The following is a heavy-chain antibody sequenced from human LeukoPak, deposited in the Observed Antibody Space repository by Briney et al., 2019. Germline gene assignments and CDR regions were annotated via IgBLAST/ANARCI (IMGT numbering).Heavy chain of an antibody. J-gene: IGHJ4*02. CDR1: GFSVSSNY. V-gene: IGHV3-66*04. D-gene: IGHD3-16*01. CDR2: IYSGGSE. CDR3: TRPWGI. Sequence: GGSLRLSCAASGFSVSSNYMSWVRQAPGRGLEWVSVIYSGGSEYYADSVKGRFTISRDNFKNRLYLQMNSLRAEDTAVYYCTRPWGIWGQGALVTVSS.